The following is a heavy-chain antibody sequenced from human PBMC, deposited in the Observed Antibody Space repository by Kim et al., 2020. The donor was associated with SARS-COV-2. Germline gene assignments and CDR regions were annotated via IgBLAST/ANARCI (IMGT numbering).Heavy chain of an antibody. J-gene: IGHJ4*02. V-gene: IGHV3-30*07. D-gene: IGHD6-19*01. Sequence: SVKGRFTISRDNSKNTLYLQMNSLRAEDTAVYYCARDPMRNIAVAGFIDYWGQGTLVTVSS. CDR3: ARDPMRNIAVAGFIDY.